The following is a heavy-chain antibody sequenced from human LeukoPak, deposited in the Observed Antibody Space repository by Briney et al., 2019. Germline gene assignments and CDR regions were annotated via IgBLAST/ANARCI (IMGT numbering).Heavy chain of an antibody. CDR2: IKQDGSEK. CDR3: ARDRVVRGVTGRWYYYGMDV. Sequence: GRSLRLSCAASGFTFSSYWMSWVRQAPGKGLEWVANIKQDGSEKYYVDSVKGRFTISRDNAKNSLYLQMNSLRAEGTAVYYCARDRVVRGVTGRWYYYGMDVWGKGTTVTVSS. D-gene: IGHD3-10*01. CDR1: GFTFSSYW. V-gene: IGHV3-7*03. J-gene: IGHJ6*04.